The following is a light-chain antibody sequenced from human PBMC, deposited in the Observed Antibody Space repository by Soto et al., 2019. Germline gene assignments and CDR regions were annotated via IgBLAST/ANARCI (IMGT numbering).Light chain of an antibody. V-gene: IGKV1-5*03. CDR3: QQYQRYPWT. J-gene: IGKJ1*01. CDR2: KAS. Sequence: IQITQSPPTVSASVGDLVTVTCRASQSVNGCLAWYQQKPGKAPKLLIYKASTLEGGVPSRFSGSGSGTDFSLTISSLQPEDFASYYCQQYQRYPWTFGQGTKVEIK. CDR1: QSVNGC.